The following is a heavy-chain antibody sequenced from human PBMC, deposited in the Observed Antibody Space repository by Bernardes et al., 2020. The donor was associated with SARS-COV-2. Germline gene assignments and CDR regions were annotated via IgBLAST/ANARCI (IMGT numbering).Heavy chain of an antibody. CDR1: GYTFTDYY. J-gene: IGHJ3*01. D-gene: IGHD1-26*01. Sequence: ASVKVSCKASGYTFTDYYFHWVRQAPGQGLEWMGWVKPSNGDTEYAQNFQGRVTMTRDTSISTGYMELSRLTSDDTAVYYCVSVTWSQFNDFDLWGQGTMVTVSS. CDR3: VSVTWSQFNDFDL. CDR2: VKPSNGDT. V-gene: IGHV1-2*02.